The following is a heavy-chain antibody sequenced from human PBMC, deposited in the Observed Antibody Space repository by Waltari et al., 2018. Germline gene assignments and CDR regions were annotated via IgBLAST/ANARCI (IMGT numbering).Heavy chain of an antibody. CDR3: ASGRGGLSVA. J-gene: IGHJ5*02. Sequence: QVQLVQSGAEVKKPGASVKVSCKVSGYSLTALSLHWVRQAPGRGLEYMGGFDPEYGEKVYAQKFQGKVTMTDDTHTDTAYMELGSLTSEDTALYYCASGRGGLSVAWGQGTLVTVSS. V-gene: IGHV1-24*01. D-gene: IGHD2-21*01. CDR2: FDPEYGEK. CDR1: GYSLTALS.